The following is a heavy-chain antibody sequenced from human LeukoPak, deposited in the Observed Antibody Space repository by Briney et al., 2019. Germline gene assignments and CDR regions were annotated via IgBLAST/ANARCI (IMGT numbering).Heavy chain of an antibody. Sequence: GGSLRLSCAASGFTFGSYAMNWVRQSPGKGLEWVSLITGSGGSTYYADSVKGRFTISGDNYKNTLYLQINSVRAEDTAVYYCGKGSGPNYYGMDVWAKGPRSPSPQ. CDR2: ITGSGGST. CDR3: GKGSGPNYYGMDV. V-gene: IGHV3-23*01. CDR1: GFTFGSYA. J-gene: IGHJ6*04. D-gene: IGHD5-12*01.